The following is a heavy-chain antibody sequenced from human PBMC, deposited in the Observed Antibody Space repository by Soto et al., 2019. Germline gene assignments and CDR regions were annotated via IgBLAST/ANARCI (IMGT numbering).Heavy chain of an antibody. CDR2: IYPGDSDT. J-gene: IGHJ6*02. D-gene: IGHD2-15*01. V-gene: IGHV5-51*01. Sequence: PGESLKISCKGSGYSFTSYWIGWVRQMPGKGLEWMGIIYPGDSDTRYSPSFQGQVTISADKSISTAYLQWSSLKVSDTAMYYCASSGCSGGSCYPEYYGMDVWGQGTTVTVSS. CDR1: GYSFTSYW. CDR3: ASSGCSGGSCYPEYYGMDV.